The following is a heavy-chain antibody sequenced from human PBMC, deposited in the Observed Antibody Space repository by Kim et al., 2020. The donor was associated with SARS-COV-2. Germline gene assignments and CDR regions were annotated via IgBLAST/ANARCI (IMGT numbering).Heavy chain of an antibody. CDR3: AADMDTAMVGAAATGY. Sequence: SVKVSCKASGFTFTSSAVQWVRQARGQRLEWIGWIVVGSGNTNYAQKFQERVTITRDMSTSTAYMELSSLRSEDTAVYYCAADMDTAMVGAAATGYWGQGTLVTVSS. V-gene: IGHV1-58*01. CDR2: IVVGSGNT. D-gene: IGHD5-18*01. J-gene: IGHJ4*02. CDR1: GFTFTSSA.